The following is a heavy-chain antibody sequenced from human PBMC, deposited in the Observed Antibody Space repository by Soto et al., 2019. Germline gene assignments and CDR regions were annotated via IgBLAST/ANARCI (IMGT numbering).Heavy chain of an antibody. V-gene: IGHV1-69*02. CDR2: IIPILGIA. CDR1: GGTFSSYT. D-gene: IGHD3-10*01. Sequence: SVKVSCKASGGTFSSYTISWVRQAPGQGLEWMGRIIPILGIANYAQKFQGRVTITADKSTCTAYMELSSLRSEDTAVYYCASRFYYGSGSPLGYWGQGTLVTVSS. J-gene: IGHJ4*02. CDR3: ASRFYYGSGSPLGY.